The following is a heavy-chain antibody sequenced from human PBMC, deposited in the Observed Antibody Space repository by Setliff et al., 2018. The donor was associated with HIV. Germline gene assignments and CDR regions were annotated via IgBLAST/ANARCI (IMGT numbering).Heavy chain of an antibody. D-gene: IGHD2-21*02. Sequence: SETLSLTCTVSGDSISSDFYWGWIRQPPGKGLEWIGSIYHSGNTYYMPSLQSRVTISVDMSKNQFSLNLNSVTAADTAVYYCARGEACGGGCHYAFELWGRGTMVTVSS. CDR2: IYHSGNT. CDR3: ARGEACGGGCHYAFEL. CDR1: GDSISSDFY. V-gene: IGHV4-38-2*02. J-gene: IGHJ3*01.